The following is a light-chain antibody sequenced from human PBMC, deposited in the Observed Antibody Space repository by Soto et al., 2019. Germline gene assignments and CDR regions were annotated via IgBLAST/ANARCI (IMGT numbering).Light chain of an antibody. Sequence: THSPASLSVSPGKRATLSCMASQSVTSSFLAWYQQKPGQATRLLMYGSSIRSSGISDRFSGSGSAKDFTPTSSRLEHEDFAVYYCHQRSNGRTFGQGTRLEIK. CDR1: QSVTSSF. CDR2: GSS. V-gene: IGKV3D-20*02. J-gene: IGKJ5*01. CDR3: HQRSNGRT.